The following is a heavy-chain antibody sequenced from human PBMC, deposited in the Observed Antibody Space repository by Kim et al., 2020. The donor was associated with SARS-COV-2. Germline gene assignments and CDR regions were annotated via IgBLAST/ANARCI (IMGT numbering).Heavy chain of an antibody. CDR2: INTNTGNP. CDR1: GYTFTSYA. D-gene: IGHD6-6*01. Sequence: ASVKVSCKASGYTFTSYAMNWVRQAPGQGLEWMGWINTNTGNPTYAQGFTGRFVFSLDTSVSTAYLQISSLKAEDTAVYYCARTTPREVATLAARPNWFDPWGQGTLVTVSS. J-gene: IGHJ5*02. V-gene: IGHV7-4-1*02. CDR3: ARTTPREVATLAARPNWFDP.